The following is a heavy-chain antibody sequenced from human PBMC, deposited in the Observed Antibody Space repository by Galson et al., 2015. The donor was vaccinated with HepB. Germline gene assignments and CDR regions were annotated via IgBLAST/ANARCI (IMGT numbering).Heavy chain of an antibody. V-gene: IGHV3-15*01. J-gene: IGHJ6*02. D-gene: IGHD6-25*01. CDR2: IKSKTDGGTT. Sequence: SLRLSCAASGFTFNNAWMSWVRQAPGKGLEWVGRIKSKTDGGTTDHAAPVKGRFSISRDDSKNILYLQMNSLKTDDTAVYYCTTDRTFSSVYYVNYYYYAMHVWGQGTTVTVSS. CDR3: TTDRTFSSVYYVNYYYYAMHV. CDR1: GFTFNNAW.